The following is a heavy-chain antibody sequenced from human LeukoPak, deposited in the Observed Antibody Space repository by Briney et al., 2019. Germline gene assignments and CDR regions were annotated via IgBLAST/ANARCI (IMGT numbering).Heavy chain of an antibody. D-gene: IGHD1-26*01. J-gene: IGHJ4*02. CDR3: AASGGSYYNY. CDR1: GFTFDDYA. V-gene: IGHV3-9*01. CDR2: ISWNSGSI. Sequence: GGSLRLSCAASGFTFDDYAMHWVRQAPGKGLELVSGISWNSGSIGYADSVKGRLTISRDNAKNSLYLQMNSLRAEDTALYYCAASGGSYYNYWGQGTLVTVSS.